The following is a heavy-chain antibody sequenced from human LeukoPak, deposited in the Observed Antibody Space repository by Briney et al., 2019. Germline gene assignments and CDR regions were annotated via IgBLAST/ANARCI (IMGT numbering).Heavy chain of an antibody. CDR3: ASVRSSGSYFQDY. CDR2: INPNSGGT. J-gene: IGHJ4*02. D-gene: IGHD1-26*01. Sequence: ASVKVSCKASGYTFTGYYMHWVRQAPGQGLEWMGWINPNSGGTNYAQKFQGRVTMTRDTSISTAYMELSRLRSDDTAVYYCASVRSSGSYFQDYWGQGTLVTVSS. CDR1: GYTFTGYY. V-gene: IGHV1-2*02.